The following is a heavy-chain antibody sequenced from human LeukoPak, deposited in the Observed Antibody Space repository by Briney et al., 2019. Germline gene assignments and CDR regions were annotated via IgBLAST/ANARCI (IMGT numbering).Heavy chain of an antibody. CDR2: ISGDGVSP. D-gene: IGHD1-1*01. CDR3: AKDQRLERRVDY. CDR1: GFTFNNYA. J-gene: IGHJ4*02. Sequence: GGSLRLSCSASGFTFNNYALTWVRQTPGKGLECVSAISGDGVSPYYADSVRGRFTISRDNSKNTLYLQMNSLRAEDTAVYYCAKDQRLERRVDYWGQGTLVTVSS. V-gene: IGHV3-23*01.